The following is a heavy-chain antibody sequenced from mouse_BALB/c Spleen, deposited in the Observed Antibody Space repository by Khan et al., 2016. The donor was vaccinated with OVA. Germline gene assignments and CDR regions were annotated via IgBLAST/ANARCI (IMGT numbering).Heavy chain of an antibody. J-gene: IGHJ2*01. Sequence: EVQLVESGGGLVKPGGSLKLSCAASGFSFSSYVMSWVRQTPAKRLEWVATISSGGSYTYYPDSVRGRFTNSRDNAKNTLYLQMISLRAEDTAMYYGARHGDYGRGLFDDWGQGTTLTVSS. CDR1: GFSFSSYV. CDR2: ISSGGSYT. D-gene: IGHD1-1*01. CDR3: ARHGDYGRGLFDD. V-gene: IGHV5-9-3*01.